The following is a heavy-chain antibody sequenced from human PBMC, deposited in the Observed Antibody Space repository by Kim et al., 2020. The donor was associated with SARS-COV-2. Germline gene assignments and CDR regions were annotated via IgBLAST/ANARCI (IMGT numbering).Heavy chain of an antibody. CDR1: GFTFSDAW. CDR3: TTDRLGLRYFDWLF. D-gene: IGHD3-9*01. CDR2: IKNKTDGGTT. Sequence: GGSLRLSCAGSGFTFSDAWMSWVRQAPGKGLEWVGRIKNKTDGGTTDYAAPVKGRFIISRDDSKNTLYLQMNSLKTEDTAVYYCTTDRLGLRYFDWLFWGQGTLVTVSS. V-gene: IGHV3-15*01. J-gene: IGHJ4*02.